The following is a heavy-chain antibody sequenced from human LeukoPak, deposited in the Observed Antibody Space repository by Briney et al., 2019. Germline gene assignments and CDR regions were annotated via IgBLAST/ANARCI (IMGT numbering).Heavy chain of an antibody. CDR2: INGSGGST. J-gene: IGHJ5*02. Sequence: GGSLRLSCAASGFTFSSYAMSWVRQAPGKGLEWVSDINGSGGSTYYADSVKGRFTISRDNSKNTLYLQMNSLRAEDTAAYYCAKKYSTGLDPWGQGTLVTVSS. CDR3: AKKYSTGLDP. D-gene: IGHD1-26*01. V-gene: IGHV3-23*01. CDR1: GFTFSSYA.